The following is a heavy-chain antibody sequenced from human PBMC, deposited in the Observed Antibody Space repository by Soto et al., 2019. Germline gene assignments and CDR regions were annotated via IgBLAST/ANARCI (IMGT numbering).Heavy chain of an antibody. V-gene: IGHV3-33*01. Sequence: GGSLRLSFAASGFTFSSYGMDWVRQAPGKGLEWVAVIWYDGSNKYYADSVKGRFTISRDNSKNTLYLQMNSLRAEDTAVYYCAREDYGDTPGYYYYYMDVWGKGTTVTVSS. CDR3: AREDYGDTPGYYYYYMDV. CDR1: GFTFSSYG. D-gene: IGHD4-17*01. J-gene: IGHJ6*03. CDR2: IWYDGSNK.